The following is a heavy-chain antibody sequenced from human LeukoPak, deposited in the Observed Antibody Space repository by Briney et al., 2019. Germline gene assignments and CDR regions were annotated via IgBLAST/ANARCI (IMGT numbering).Heavy chain of an antibody. V-gene: IGHV4-30-2*01. Sequence: SQTLSLTCTVSGGSFSSGGYYWSWIRQPPGKGLEWIGYVYHSGSTFYNPSLKSRVNTSLDMSKNQFSQRLSSVTAADTAVYYCATGVDTTMEFNSWGQGTLVTVSS. J-gene: IGHJ4*02. CDR3: ATGVDTTMEFNS. CDR1: GGSFSSGGYY. CDR2: VYHSGST. D-gene: IGHD5-18*01.